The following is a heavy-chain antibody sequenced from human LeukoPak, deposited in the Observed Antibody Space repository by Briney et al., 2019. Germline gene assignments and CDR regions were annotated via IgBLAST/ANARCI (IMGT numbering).Heavy chain of an antibody. CDR1: GFTVSSNY. D-gene: IGHD3-22*01. CDR3: ARIEYYYDSSGQWAFDY. J-gene: IGHJ4*02. V-gene: IGHV3-66*01. Sequence: GGSLRLSCAASGFTVSSNYISWVRQAPGKGLEWVPVIYSGGSTYYADYVKGRFTISRDNSKNSLYLQMNSLRAEDTAVYYCARIEYYYDSSGQWAFDYWGQGTLVTVSS. CDR2: IYSGGST.